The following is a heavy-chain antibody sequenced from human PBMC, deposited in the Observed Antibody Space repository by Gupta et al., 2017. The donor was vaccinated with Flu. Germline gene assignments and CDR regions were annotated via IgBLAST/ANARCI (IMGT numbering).Heavy chain of an antibody. D-gene: IGHD3-16*01. J-gene: IGHJ4*02. CDR2: VYTSGNT. V-gene: IGHV4-4*07. Sequence: WIRQPAGKGLEWIGRVYTSGNTNYNPSLKSRVTMSVDTSKNQFSLKLTSVTAADTAVYYCAREETLRWVFDYWGQGTLVAVSS. CDR3: AREETLRWVFDY.